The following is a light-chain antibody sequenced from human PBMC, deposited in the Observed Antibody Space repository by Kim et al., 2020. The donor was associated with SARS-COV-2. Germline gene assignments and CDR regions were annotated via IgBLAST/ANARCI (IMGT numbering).Light chain of an antibody. CDR3: ATWDDSLYSVL. CDR2: YND. Sequence: RQRVTISCSGNGFNIGSNYVNWYQHVPGKAPKLLIYYNDLVSSGVSDRFSGSKSGTSASLAISGLQSDDEADYYCATWDDSLYSVLIGGGTQLTVL. V-gene: IGLV1-36*01. J-gene: IGLJ2*01. CDR1: GFNIGSNY.